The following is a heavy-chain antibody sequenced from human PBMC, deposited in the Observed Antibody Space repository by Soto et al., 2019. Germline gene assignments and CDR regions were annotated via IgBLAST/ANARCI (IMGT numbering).Heavy chain of an antibody. CDR1: GGSFSGYY. CDR2: IYYSGST. V-gene: IGHV4-59*12. D-gene: IGHD6-6*01. CDR3: AREATIAARLDS. J-gene: IGHJ4*02. Sequence: SETLSLTCAVYGGSFSGYYWSWIRQPPGKGLEWIGYIYYSGSTYYNPSLKSRVTISVDTSKNQFSLKLSSVTAADTAVYYCAREATIAARLDSWGQGTLVTVSS.